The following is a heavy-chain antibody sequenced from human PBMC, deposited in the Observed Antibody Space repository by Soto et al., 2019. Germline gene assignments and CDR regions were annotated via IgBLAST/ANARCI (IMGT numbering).Heavy chain of an antibody. CDR3: VKDGGYCSSATCYSPRNHYFDS. Sequence: GGSLRLSCVASGFTFSDYWMSWVRQAPGKGPEWVANIKFDESVKQYVDSVRGRFSISRDNFRNSLFLQMNSLRAGDTAIYYCVKDGGYCSSATCYSPRNHYFDSWGQGTQVTVSS. V-gene: IGHV3-7*03. D-gene: IGHD2-2*01. CDR2: IKFDESVK. J-gene: IGHJ4*02. CDR1: GFTFSDYW.